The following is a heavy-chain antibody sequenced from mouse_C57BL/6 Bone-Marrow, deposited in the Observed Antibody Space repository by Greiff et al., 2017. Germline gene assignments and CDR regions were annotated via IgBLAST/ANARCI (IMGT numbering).Heavy chain of an antibody. V-gene: IGHV1-69*01. J-gene: IGHJ3*01. CDR2: IDPSDSYT. D-gene: IGHD1-1*01. CDR1: GYTFTSYW. CDR3: ARGPYCGSSYGWFAY. Sequence: QVQLQQPGAELVMPGASVKLSCKASGYTFTSYWMHWVKQRPGQGLEWIGEIDPSDSYTNYNQKFKGKSTLTVDKSSSTAYMQLSSLTSEDSAVYYCARGPYCGSSYGWFAYWGQGTLVTVSA.